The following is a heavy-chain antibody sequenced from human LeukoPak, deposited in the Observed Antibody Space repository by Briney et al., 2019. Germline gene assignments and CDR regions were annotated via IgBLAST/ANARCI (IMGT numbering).Heavy chain of an antibody. CDR2: ISASGGST. D-gene: IGHD3-10*01. V-gene: IGHV3-23*01. J-gene: IGHJ4*02. Sequence: PGGSLTLSCAASGFTFSSYAMSWLPQAPGKGLEWVSAISASGGSTYYADSVKGRFTISRDKSKNTLYLQMNSLRAEDTAVYYCPRGSADYWGQGTLVTVSS. CDR3: PRGSADY. CDR1: GFTFSSYA.